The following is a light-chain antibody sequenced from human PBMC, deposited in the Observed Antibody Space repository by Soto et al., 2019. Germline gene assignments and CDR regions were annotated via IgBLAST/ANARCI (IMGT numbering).Light chain of an antibody. CDR1: QFVTSGH. Sequence: EIVLTQSPGTLSVSSGEGATLSCRASQFVTSGHLAWYQQKPGQAPRLLIYDASTRATGIPARFSGSGSGTEFTLTISSLQPDDFATYYCQHYNSYSEAFGQGTKVDIK. J-gene: IGKJ1*01. CDR3: QHYNSYSEA. V-gene: IGKV3-15*01. CDR2: DAS.